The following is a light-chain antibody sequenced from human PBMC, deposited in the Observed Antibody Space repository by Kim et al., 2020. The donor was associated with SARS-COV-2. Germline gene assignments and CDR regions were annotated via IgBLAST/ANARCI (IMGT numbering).Light chain of an antibody. CDR2: DVS. V-gene: IGLV2-11*01. CDR1: SSDVGGYNY. CDR3: CSYAGRYAHVV. Sequence: QSALTQPRSVSGSPGQSVTISCTGTSSDVGGYNYVSWYQQHPGKAAKLMIYDVSKRPSGVPDRFSGSKSGNTASLTISGLQAEDEADYYCCSYAGRYAHVVFGGGTKVTVL. J-gene: IGLJ2*01.